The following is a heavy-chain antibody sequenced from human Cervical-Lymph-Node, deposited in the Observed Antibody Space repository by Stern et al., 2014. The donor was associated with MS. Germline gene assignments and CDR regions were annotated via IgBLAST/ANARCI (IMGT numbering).Heavy chain of an antibody. CDR2: IYYSGTT. CDR1: GGSISNYF. J-gene: IGHJ4*02. Sequence: QLQLQESGPGLVKPSETLSLTCTVSGGSISNYFWSWIRQPPGKGLEWIGYIYYSGTTNYNPSLKSRVTISADTSKDHFSLRLTSVTAADTAVYYCARIGKEWLRFGVSSPLKYFDYWGQGTLVTVSS. CDR3: ARIGKEWLRFGVSSPLKYFDY. V-gene: IGHV4-59*01. D-gene: IGHD5-12*01.